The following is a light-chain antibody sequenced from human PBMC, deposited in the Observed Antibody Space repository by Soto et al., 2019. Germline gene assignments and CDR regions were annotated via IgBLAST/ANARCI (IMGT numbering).Light chain of an antibody. CDR2: GAS. Sequence: EISMSISTGTLSVSPGERATLSCRASPSVSSRYLAWYQQKPGQAPRLLIYGASTRPTGIPARFSCSGSGTEFTLTIISLQSEDSAVYYCQQYNDCALTFGGGTKVDIK. V-gene: IGKV3D-15*01. J-gene: IGKJ4*01. CDR3: QQYNDCALT. CDR1: PSVSSRY.